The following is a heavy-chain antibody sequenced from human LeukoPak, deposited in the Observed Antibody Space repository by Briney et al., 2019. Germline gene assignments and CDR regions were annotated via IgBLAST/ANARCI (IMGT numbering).Heavy chain of an antibody. CDR1: GGTFSSYA. D-gene: IGHD2-2*01. CDR2: IIPIFGTA. J-gene: IGHJ4*02. Sequence: SVKVSCKASGGTFSSYASSWVRRAPGQGLEWMGGIIPIFGTANYAQKFQGRVTITADESTSTAYMELSSLRSEDTAVYYCAREMYPYQLLYYFDYWGQGTLVTVSS. V-gene: IGHV1-69*13. CDR3: AREMYPYQLLYYFDY.